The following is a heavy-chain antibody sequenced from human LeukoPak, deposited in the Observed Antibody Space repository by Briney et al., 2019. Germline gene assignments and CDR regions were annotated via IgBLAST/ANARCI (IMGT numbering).Heavy chain of an antibody. V-gene: IGHV3-64*01. CDR2: ISSNGGST. CDR3: AKAGSMSWYDY. J-gene: IGHJ4*02. D-gene: IGHD6-13*01. CDR1: GFTFSSYA. Sequence: GGSLRLSCAASGFTFSSYAMHWVRQAPGKGLEYVSAISSNGGSTYYANSVKGRFTISRDNSKNTLYLQMNSLRAEDTAVYFCAKAGSMSWYDYWGQGTLVTVSS.